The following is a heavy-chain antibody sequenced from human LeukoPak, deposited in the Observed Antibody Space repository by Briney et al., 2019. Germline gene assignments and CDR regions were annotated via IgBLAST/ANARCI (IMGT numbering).Heavy chain of an antibody. CDR2: INHSGST. CDR3: AKTSLYKWNNVPYYYYMDV. D-gene: IGHD1/OR15-1a*01. CDR1: GGSFSGYY. Sequence: PSETLSLTCAVYGGSFSGYYWSWIRQPPGKGLEWIGEINHSGSTNYNPSLKSRVTISVETAKNQFSLKLSSVTAADTAMYYCAKTSLYKWNNVPYYYYMDVWGNGTTVTVSS. V-gene: IGHV4-34*01. J-gene: IGHJ6*03.